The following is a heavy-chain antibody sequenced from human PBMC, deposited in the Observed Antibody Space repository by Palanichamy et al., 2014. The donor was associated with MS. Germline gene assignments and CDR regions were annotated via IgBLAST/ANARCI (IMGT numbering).Heavy chain of an antibody. Sequence: EVQLVESGGGLVQPGGSLRLSCSASGFTFSSYAMHWVRQAPGKGLEYVSAIISNGGSTYYADSVKGRFTISRDNSKNTLYLQMNSLRTEDTAVYYCVRRGGEQLACDYWGQGTLVTVSS. CDR2: IISNGGST. J-gene: IGHJ4*02. D-gene: IGHD6-6*01. V-gene: IGHV3-64D*06. CDR1: GFTFSSYA. CDR3: VRRGGEQLACDY.